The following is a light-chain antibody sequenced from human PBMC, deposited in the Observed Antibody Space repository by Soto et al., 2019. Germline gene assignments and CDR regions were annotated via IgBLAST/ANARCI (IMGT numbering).Light chain of an antibody. J-gene: IGKJ3*01. CDR3: QQSYSTSHT. CDR2: AAS. V-gene: IGKV1-39*01. Sequence: DIQMTQSPSSLSASVGDRVTITCRASQSISSYLNWYQQKPGKAPKLLIYAASSLQSGVPSRFSGSGSGTEFTLTISSLQPEDFATYYCQQSYSTSHTFGPGTKVDIK. CDR1: QSISSY.